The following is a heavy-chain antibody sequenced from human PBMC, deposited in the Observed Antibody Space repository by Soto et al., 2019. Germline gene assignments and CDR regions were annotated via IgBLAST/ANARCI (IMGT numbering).Heavy chain of an antibody. D-gene: IGHD6-6*01. Sequence: EVQLVESGGGLVQPGRSLRLSCAASGFTFDDYAMHWVRQAPGKGLEWVLGISWTGGRMGYADSVKGRFTISRDNAKNSLYLQMNSLSAEDTALYYCVKGSSYNTSPPDYWGQGTLVTVSS. CDR2: ISWTGGRM. V-gene: IGHV3-9*01. CDR3: VKGSSYNTSPPDY. CDR1: GFTFDDYA. J-gene: IGHJ4*02.